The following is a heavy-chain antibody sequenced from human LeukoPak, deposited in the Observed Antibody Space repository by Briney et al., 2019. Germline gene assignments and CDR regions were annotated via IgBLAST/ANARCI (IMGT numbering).Heavy chain of an antibody. CDR1: GYTFTGYY. CDR3: ARGGSVRFLEWLLQDY. D-gene: IGHD3-3*01. J-gene: IGHJ4*02. Sequence: GASVKVSCKASGYTFTGYYMHWVRQAPGQGLEWMGWINPNSGGTNYAQKFQGRVTMTRDTSISTAYMELSRLRSDDTAVYYCARGGSVRFLEWLLQDYWGQGTLVTVSS. V-gene: IGHV1-2*02. CDR2: INPNSGGT.